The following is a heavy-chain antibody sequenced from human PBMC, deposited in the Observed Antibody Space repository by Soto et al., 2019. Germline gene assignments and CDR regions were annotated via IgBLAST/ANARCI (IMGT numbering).Heavy chain of an antibody. CDR2: ISYDGRKI. Sequence: PGGSLRLSCAASGFTFSSYGMHWVRQAPGKGLEWVALISYDGRKIYYADAVRGRFTISRDNSKNTLYLETNSLRAEDTAVYYCAKDRGALRWSEEHYYFDYWGQGTLVTVSS. D-gene: IGHD2-15*01. J-gene: IGHJ4*02. V-gene: IGHV3-30*18. CDR1: GFTFSSYG. CDR3: AKDRGALRWSEEHYYFDY.